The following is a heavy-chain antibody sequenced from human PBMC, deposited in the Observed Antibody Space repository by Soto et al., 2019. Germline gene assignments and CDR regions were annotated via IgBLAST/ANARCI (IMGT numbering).Heavy chain of an antibody. J-gene: IGHJ4*02. V-gene: IGHV1-18*01. D-gene: IGHD2-15*01. Sequence: QVQLVQSGAGVKKPGASVKVSCKASGYTFTSYGISWVRQAPGQGLEWMGWISAYNGNTNYAQKLQGRVTMTTDTSTSTAYMELRRLRSDDTAVYYCARGMVAATPNDYFDYWGQGTLVTVSS. CDR2: ISAYNGNT. CDR3: ARGMVAATPNDYFDY. CDR1: GYTFTSYG.